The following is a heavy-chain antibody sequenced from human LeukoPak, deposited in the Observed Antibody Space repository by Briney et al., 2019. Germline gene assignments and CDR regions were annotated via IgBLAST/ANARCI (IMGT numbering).Heavy chain of an antibody. J-gene: IGHJ6*02. CDR3: ARGGGLDA. D-gene: IGHD3-16*01. Sequence: PGGSLRLSCAASGFTFSSYWMNWARQAPGKGLEWVASINHNGNVNYYVDSVKGRFTISRDNAENSLYLQMSNLRAEDTAVYFCARGGGLDAWGQGAAVTVSS. V-gene: IGHV3-7*03. CDR1: GFTFSSYW. CDR2: INHNGNVN.